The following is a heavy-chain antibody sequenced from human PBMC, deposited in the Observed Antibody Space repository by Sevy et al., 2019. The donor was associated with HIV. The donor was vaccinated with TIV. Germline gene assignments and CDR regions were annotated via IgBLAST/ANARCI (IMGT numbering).Heavy chain of an antibody. D-gene: IGHD1-7*01. J-gene: IGHJ4*02. CDR3: ARDDGNYYFHY. V-gene: IGHV3-7*01. CDR2: IKQDAGQK. Sequence: LSLTCAASGSTFSKYWMGWVRQAPGKGLEWVANIKQDAGQKYYVDSVKGRFTISRDNAKNSLYLQMNSLRAEDTAVYFCARDDGNYYFHYWGQGTLVTVSS. CDR1: GSTFSKYW.